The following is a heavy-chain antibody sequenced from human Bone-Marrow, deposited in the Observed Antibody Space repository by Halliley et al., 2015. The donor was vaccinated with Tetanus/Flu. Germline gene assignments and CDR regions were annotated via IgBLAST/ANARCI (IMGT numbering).Heavy chain of an antibody. J-gene: IGHJ3*01. Sequence: SGFTFSRFTMHWVRQAPGKGLEWVAVIWYDGSNDYYADPVKGRFTVSRDNSKNTLYLQMNRLRDEDTAVYYCATTDDALRGALDVWGQGTMVTVSS. V-gene: IGHV3-33*01. CDR2: IWYDGSND. D-gene: IGHD3-16*01. CDR3: ATTDDALRGALDV. CDR1: GFTFSRFT.